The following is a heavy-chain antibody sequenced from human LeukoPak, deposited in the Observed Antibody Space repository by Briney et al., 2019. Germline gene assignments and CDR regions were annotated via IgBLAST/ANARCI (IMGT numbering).Heavy chain of an antibody. Sequence: PGGSLRLSCAASGFTFSSYWKHWVRQAPGKGLVWVSRINCDGSSTNYADSVKSRFTISRDNAKNTLYLQMNSLRVEDTAVYYCARAGNDYGDPYFDYWGQGTLVTVSS. V-gene: IGHV3-74*01. D-gene: IGHD4-17*01. CDR1: GFTFSSYW. J-gene: IGHJ4*02. CDR3: ARAGNDYGDPYFDY. CDR2: INCDGSST.